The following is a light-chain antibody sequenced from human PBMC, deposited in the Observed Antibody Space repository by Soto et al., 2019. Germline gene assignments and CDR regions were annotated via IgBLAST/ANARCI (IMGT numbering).Light chain of an antibody. Sequence: EVVMTQSPATLSVSPGERATLSCSASQGVSSNLAWYQQKPGQAPRLLICVTSTRATVIPARFSGSGSGTEFTLTISSLQSEDFAVYYCQHYNNWPRTFGQGTKVEIK. CDR3: QHYNNWPRT. J-gene: IGKJ1*01. CDR1: QGVSSN. CDR2: VTS. V-gene: IGKV3-15*01.